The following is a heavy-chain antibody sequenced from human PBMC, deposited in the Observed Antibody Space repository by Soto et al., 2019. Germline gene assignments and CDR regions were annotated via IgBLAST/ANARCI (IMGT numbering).Heavy chain of an antibody. V-gene: IGHV3-30-3*01. D-gene: IGHD5-12*01. CDR2: ISYDGGSNK. Sequence: QVQLVESGGGVVQPGRSLRLSCAASGFTFSSYAMHWVRQAPGEGLEWVAVISYDGGSNKYYADSVKGRFTISRDNSSNTLDLQMNSLRAEDTAVYYCARVVATITDYYYGMDVWGQGTTVTVSS. CDR1: GFTFSSYA. CDR3: ARVVATITDYYYGMDV. J-gene: IGHJ6*02.